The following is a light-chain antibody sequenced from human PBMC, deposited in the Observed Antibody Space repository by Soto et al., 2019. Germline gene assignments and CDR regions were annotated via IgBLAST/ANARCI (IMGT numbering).Light chain of an antibody. CDR3: LQHNTYPWT. Sequence: DIQMTQSPSSLSASVGDGVIITSRAGQGMGEVLGWYQQKPGKAPKRLIYAASSLQSGVPSRFSGSGSGTDFTLTISSLQPDDFASYYCLQHNTYPWTFGPGTKVEVK. CDR1: QGMGEV. J-gene: IGKJ1*01. CDR2: AAS. V-gene: IGKV1-17*01.